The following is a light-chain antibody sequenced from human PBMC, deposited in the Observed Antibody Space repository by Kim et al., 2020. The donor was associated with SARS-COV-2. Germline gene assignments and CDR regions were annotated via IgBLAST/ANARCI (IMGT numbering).Light chain of an antibody. Sequence: QPVLTQSPSASASLGASVKLTCTLSSGHSSYAIAWHQQQPEKGPRHLMKLNSDGSHSKGDGIPDRFSGSSSAAERYLPISSLQSEAEADYYCQTWDTGIGYVFGTGTKLTVL. V-gene: IGLV4-69*01. J-gene: IGLJ1*01. CDR2: LNSDGSH. CDR1: SGHSSYA. CDR3: QTWDTGIGYV.